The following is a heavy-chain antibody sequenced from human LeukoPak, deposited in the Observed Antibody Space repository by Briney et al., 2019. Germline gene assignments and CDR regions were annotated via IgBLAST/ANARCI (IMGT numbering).Heavy chain of an antibody. V-gene: IGHV4-31*03. CDR2: IYYSGST. Sequence: PSETLSLTCIVSGGSISSGGYYWSWIRQHPGKGLEWIGYIYYSGSTYYNPSLKSRVTISVDTSKNQFSLKLSSVTAADTAVYYCARVGSSSLVLHYWGQGTLVTVSS. D-gene: IGHD6-13*01. CDR1: GGSISSGGYY. J-gene: IGHJ4*02. CDR3: ARVGSSSLVLHY.